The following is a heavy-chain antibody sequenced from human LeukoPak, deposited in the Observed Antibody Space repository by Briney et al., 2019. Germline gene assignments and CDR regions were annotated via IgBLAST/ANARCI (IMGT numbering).Heavy chain of an antibody. Sequence: GGSLRLSCAASGFTFSSYWMHWVRQAPGKGLVWVSRINGDGSSTSYADSVKGRFTISRDNAKNTLYLQMNSLRAEDTAVYYCARDLSGGTSWFDPWGQGTLVTVSS. J-gene: IGHJ5*02. CDR3: ARDLSGGTSWFDP. V-gene: IGHV3-74*01. CDR2: INGDGSST. D-gene: IGHD1-1*01. CDR1: GFTFSSYW.